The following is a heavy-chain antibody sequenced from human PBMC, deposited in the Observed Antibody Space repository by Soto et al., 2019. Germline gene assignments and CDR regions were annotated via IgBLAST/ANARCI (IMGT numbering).Heavy chain of an antibody. CDR3: AATIIAVGGSGYYGLDV. V-gene: IGHV1-58*02. J-gene: IGHJ6*02. Sequence: SVKVSCKASGFTFRTSAMRWTRQARGQSLEWMRCIVVGSSHITYAQQLHERVTIIRVMSTGSVYMELCSLRSEDTAVYYCAATIIAVGGSGYYGLDVWGQGTTVTVS. CDR2: IVVGSSHI. CDR1: GFTFRTSA. D-gene: IGHD6-19*01.